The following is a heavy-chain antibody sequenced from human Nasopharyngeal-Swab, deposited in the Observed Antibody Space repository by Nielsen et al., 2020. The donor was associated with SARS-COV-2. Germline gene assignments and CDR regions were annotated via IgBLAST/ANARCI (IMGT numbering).Heavy chain of an antibody. CDR1: GFTFDDYA. J-gene: IGHJ6*03. CDR2: ISWNSGSI. Sequence: SLKISCAASGFTFDDYAMHWVRHAPGKGLEWVSGISWNSGSIGYADSVKGRFTISRDNAKNSLYLQMNSLRAEDTALYYCAKLTDYYYYMDVWGKGTTVTVSS. D-gene: IGHD3-9*01. V-gene: IGHV3-9*01. CDR3: AKLTDYYYYMDV.